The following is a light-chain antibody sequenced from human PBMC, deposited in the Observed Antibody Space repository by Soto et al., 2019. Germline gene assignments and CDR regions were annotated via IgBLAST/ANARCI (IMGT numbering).Light chain of an antibody. CDR3: SSYTSSSTLV. V-gene: IGLV2-14*01. CDR2: DVS. Sequence: QSVLTQPASVSGSPGQSITISCTGTSSDVGGYNYVSWYQQHPGKAPKFMIYDVSNRPSGVSNRFSGSKSGNTASLTISGLQAEDYADYYCSSYTSSSTLVFGGGTQLTVL. J-gene: IGLJ2*01. CDR1: SSDVGGYNY.